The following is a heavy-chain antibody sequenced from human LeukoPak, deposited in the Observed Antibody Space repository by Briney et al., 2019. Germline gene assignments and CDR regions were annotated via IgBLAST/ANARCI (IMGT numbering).Heavy chain of an antibody. J-gene: IGHJ4*02. D-gene: IGHD6-13*01. V-gene: IGHV3-30*18. CDR2: ISDDGRNK. Sequence: PGRSLRLSCAASGFTFNNYGMHYVRQAPGKGLEWVAVISDDGRNKSYADSVKGRFTISRDSSNNTLYLQMNSLRAEDTGVYFCAKDRETTASGTFDFRGQGTLVTVSS. CDR3: AKDRETTASGTFDF. CDR1: GFTFNNYG.